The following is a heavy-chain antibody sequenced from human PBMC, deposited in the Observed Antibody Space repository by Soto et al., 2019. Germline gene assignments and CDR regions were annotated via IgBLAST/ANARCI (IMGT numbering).Heavy chain of an antibody. CDR1: GGSFSGYY. V-gene: IGHV4-34*01. CDR3: ARGGEYSSSMGLRYYYYYGMDV. CDR2: INHSGST. D-gene: IGHD6-6*01. Sequence: SETLSLTCAVYGGSFSGYYWSWIRQPPGKGLEWIGEINHSGSTNYNPSLKSRVTISVDTSKNQFSLKLSSVTAADTAVYYCARGGEYSSSMGLRYYYYYGMDVWGQGTTVTVSS. J-gene: IGHJ6*02.